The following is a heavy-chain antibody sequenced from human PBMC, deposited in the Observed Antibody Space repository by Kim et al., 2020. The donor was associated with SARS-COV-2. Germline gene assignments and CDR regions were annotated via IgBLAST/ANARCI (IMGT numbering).Heavy chain of an antibody. Sequence: GTTDYAAPGKGRFTISRDDSKNRLYLQMNSLKTEDTAVYYCTTEYSSGIDYWGQGTLVTVSS. J-gene: IGHJ4*02. D-gene: IGHD6-19*01. CDR3: TTEYSSGIDY. V-gene: IGHV3-15*01. CDR2: GTT.